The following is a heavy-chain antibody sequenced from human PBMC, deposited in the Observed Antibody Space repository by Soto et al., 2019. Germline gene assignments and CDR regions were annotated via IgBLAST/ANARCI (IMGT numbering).Heavy chain of an antibody. CDR2: IIPIVETP. D-gene: IGHD3-22*01. CDR1: GGTFNSYD. J-gene: IGHJ5*02. Sequence: ASVKVSCKASGGTFNSYDINWVRQAHGQGLEWMGGIIPIVETPKYAQKFQGRVTITADESTNTVYMVLSSQRSEDTAMYYCARLSRLNYYDTSCFFKDNWFDAWGQGPLVTVSS. V-gene: IGHV1-69*13. CDR3: ARLSRLNYYDTSCFFKDNWFDA.